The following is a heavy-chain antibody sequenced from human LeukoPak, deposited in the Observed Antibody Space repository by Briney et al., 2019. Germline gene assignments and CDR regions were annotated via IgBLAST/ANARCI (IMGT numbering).Heavy chain of an antibody. D-gene: IGHD6-13*01. CDR3: AKETLPHSSSWYDY. V-gene: IGHV3-30*02. Sequence: PGGSLRLSCAASGFTFSSYGMHWVRQAPGKGLEWVAFIRYDGSNKYYADSVKGRFTISRDNSKNTLYLQMNSLRAEDTAVYYCAKETLPHSSSWYDYWGQGTLVTVSS. CDR2: IRYDGSNK. J-gene: IGHJ4*02. CDR1: GFTFSSYG.